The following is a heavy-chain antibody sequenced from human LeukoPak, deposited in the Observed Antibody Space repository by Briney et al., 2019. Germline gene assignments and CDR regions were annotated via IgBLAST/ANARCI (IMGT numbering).Heavy chain of an antibody. CDR2: IYSGGTT. D-gene: IGHD5-18*01. Sequence: GGSLRLSCAASGFTVSRSYMIWARQAPGKGLEWVSVIYSGGTTYYADSVKGRFTISRDNSKNTLYLQMNSLRAEDTAVYYCARGRGYSQSNRVDPWGQGTMVTVSA. CDR3: ARGRGYSQSNRVDP. V-gene: IGHV3-53*01. CDR1: GFTVSRSY. J-gene: IGHJ5*02.